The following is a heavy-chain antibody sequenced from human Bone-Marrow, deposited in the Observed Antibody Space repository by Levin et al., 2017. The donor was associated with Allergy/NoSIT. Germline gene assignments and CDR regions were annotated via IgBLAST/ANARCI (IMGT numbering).Heavy chain of an antibody. CDR3: ARDVDIVPTILFDY. Sequence: RASVKVSCKASGYTFTSYGVSWVRQAPGRGLEWMGWISGYNENTNYAQKVHDRVTMTTDRSTNTAYMELRSLTSDDTAVYYCARDVDIVPTILFDYWGQGTLVTVSS. D-gene: IGHD5-12*01. V-gene: IGHV1-18*01. CDR2: ISGYNENT. J-gene: IGHJ4*02. CDR1: GYTFTSYG.